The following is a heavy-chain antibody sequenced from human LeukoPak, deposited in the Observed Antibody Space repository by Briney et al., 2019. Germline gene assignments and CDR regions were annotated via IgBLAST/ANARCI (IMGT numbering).Heavy chain of an antibody. V-gene: IGHV1-2*02. D-gene: IGHD6-19*01. CDR2: MNPNSGGT. CDR3: ARDRGIAVAGTIVWYYYYGMDV. CDR1: GYTFTGYY. Sequence: ASVKVSCKASGYTFTGYYMHWVRQAPGQGLEWMGWMNPNSGGTNYAQKFQGRVTMTRDTSISTAYMELSRLRSDDTAVYYCARDRGIAVAGTIVWYYYYGMDVWGQGTTVTVSS. J-gene: IGHJ6*02.